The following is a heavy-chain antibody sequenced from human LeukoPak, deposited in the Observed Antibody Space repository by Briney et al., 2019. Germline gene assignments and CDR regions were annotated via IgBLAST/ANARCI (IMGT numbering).Heavy chain of an antibody. J-gene: IGHJ4*02. CDR1: GYTFTGYF. CDR3: ARGSYSDSSGYISY. V-gene: IGHV1-2*02. D-gene: IGHD3-22*01. CDR2: INPHSGGT. Sequence: ASVKVSCKASGYTFTGYFIHWVRQAPGQGLEWMGWINPHSGGTNYAQKFQGRVTMTRDTSISTAYMELSSLRSDDTAVYYCARGSYSDSSGYISYWGQGTLVSVSS.